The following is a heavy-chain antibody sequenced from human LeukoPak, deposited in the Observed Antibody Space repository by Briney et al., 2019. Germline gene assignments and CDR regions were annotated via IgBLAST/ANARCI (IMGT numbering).Heavy chain of an antibody. CDR2: IDAAGDT. Sequence: PGGSLRLSCAASGFTFSDYDMHWVRQATAKGLEWVSTIDAAGDTYYAGSVNGRFTISRENAKNSLYLQMTSLRAGDTAVYYCTRYCTRASCYNDAFDIWGQGTLVSVSS. D-gene: IGHD2-2*02. V-gene: IGHV3-13*04. J-gene: IGHJ3*02. CDR1: GFTFSDYD. CDR3: TRYCTRASCYNDAFDI.